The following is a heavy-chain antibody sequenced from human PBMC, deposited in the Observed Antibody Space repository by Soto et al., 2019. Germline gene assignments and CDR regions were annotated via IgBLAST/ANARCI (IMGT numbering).Heavy chain of an antibody. CDR3: ARAPTTGTYFDY. Sequence: ASVKVSCKASGYTFTSYGISWVRQAPGQGLEWMGWISAYNGNTNYAQKLQGRVTMTTDTSTSTAYMELRSLGSDDTAVYYCARAPTTGTYFDYWGQGTLVTVSS. CDR2: ISAYNGNT. CDR1: GYTFTSYG. J-gene: IGHJ4*02. D-gene: IGHD1-1*01. V-gene: IGHV1-18*01.